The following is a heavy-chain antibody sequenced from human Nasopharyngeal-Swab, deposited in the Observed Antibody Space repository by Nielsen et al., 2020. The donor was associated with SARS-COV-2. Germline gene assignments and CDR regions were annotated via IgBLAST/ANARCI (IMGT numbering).Heavy chain of an antibody. CDR1: GFTFSPFW. J-gene: IGHJ4*02. CDR3: ARENHGVFDN. CDR2: IQTDGTEQ. Sequence: GESLQISCAASGFTFSPFWMTWVRQAPGKGLEWVATIQTDGTEQYSVDSVKGRFTISRDNGKNSLYLQMNSLRAEDTAVYYCARENHGVFDNWGQGTLVTVSS. V-gene: IGHV3-7*01.